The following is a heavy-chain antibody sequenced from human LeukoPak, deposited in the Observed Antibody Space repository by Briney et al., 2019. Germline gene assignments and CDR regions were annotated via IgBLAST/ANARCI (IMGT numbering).Heavy chain of an antibody. CDR1: GFTFSSYE. CDR3: ARTRHGYWGY. CDR2: IKEDGSEK. Sequence: PGGSLRLSCAASGFTFSSYELNWVRQAPGKGLEWVANIKEDGSEKNYVDSVKGRFTISRDNAKNSLYLHMNSLRAEDTAVYYCARTRHGYWGYWGQGTLVTVSS. D-gene: IGHD5-18*01. J-gene: IGHJ4*02. V-gene: IGHV3-7*05.